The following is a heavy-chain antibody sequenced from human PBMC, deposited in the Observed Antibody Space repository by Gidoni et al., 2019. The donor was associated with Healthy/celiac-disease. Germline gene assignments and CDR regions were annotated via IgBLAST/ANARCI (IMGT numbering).Heavy chain of an antibody. CDR1: GFPFSSYA. CDR2: ISGSGGST. V-gene: IGHV3-23*01. Sequence: EVKLLESGGGLVQPGGSLRLSCAASGFPFSSYAMSWVRQAPGKGLGWVSAISGSGGSTYYADSVKGRFTISRDNSKNTLYLQMNSLRAEDTAVYYCAKDLRVVLWFGESPPFDYWGQGTLVTVSS. CDR3: AKDLRVVLWFGESPPFDY. J-gene: IGHJ4*02. D-gene: IGHD3-10*01.